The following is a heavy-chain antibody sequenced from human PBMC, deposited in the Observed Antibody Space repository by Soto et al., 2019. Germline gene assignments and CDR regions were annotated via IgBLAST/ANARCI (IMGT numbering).Heavy chain of an antibody. CDR3: ARVTYYYGSGSYYNVNYGMDV. J-gene: IGHJ6*02. CDR1: GGSFSGYY. CDR2: INHSGST. D-gene: IGHD3-10*01. V-gene: IGHV4-34*01. Sequence: SETLSLTCAVYGGSFSGYYWTWIRQPPGTGLEWIGEINHSGSTNYNPSLKSRVTISVDTSKNQFSLKLTSVTAADTAVYYCARVTYYYGSGSYYNVNYGMDVWGQGTTVTVSS.